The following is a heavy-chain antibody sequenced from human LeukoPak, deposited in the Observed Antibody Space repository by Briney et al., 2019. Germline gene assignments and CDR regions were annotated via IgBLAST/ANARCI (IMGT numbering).Heavy chain of an antibody. J-gene: IGHJ5*02. Sequence: PSETLSPTCTVSGASISHYYWSWIRQPPGKGLEWIGYIYDSGYTKYNPSLKSRVTISVDMSKNHFSLKLTSVTAADTAVYYCARAGGDRPFDPWGQGALVTVSS. D-gene: IGHD4-17*01. V-gene: IGHV4-59*01. CDR2: IYDSGYT. CDR1: GASISHYY. CDR3: ARAGGDRPFDP.